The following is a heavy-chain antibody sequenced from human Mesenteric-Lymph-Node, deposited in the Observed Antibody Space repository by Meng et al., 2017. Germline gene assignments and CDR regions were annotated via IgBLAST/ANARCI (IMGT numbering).Heavy chain of an antibody. CDR2: IYYSGST. Sequence: QGQLQESGPGLVKPSETLSLTCTVSGGSISSYYWSWIRQPPGKGLEWIGYIYYSGSTYYNPSLKSLVTISVDTSKNQFSLKLSSVTAADTAVYYCARGPSSSKTYYFDYWGQGTLVTVS. CDR3: ARGPSSSKTYYFDY. V-gene: IGHV4-59*06. CDR1: GGSISSYY. D-gene: IGHD6-13*01. J-gene: IGHJ4*02.